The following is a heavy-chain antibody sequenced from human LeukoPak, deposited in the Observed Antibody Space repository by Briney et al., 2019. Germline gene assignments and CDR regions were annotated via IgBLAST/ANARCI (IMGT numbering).Heavy chain of an antibody. Sequence: GGSLRLSCAASGFTVSTNYMSWARQAPGKGLECVSVIYDSGSTYYTDSLKDRFTISRDNSKNTLYLQVNSLRDEDTAVYYCARGYYDILTGYYEKYFDPWGQGTLVTVSS. CDR1: GFTVSTNY. CDR2: IYDSGST. V-gene: IGHV3-66*01. CDR3: ARGYYDILTGYYEKYFDP. J-gene: IGHJ5*02. D-gene: IGHD3-9*01.